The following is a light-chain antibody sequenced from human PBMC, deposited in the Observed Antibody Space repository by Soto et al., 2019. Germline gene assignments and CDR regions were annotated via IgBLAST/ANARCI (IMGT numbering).Light chain of an antibody. Sequence: DIQMTQSPSTLSASVGDGVTITCRASQRISTWLAWYQQKPGKAPKLLISDASSLETGVPSRFSGSGSGTEFTLSISSLQPEDVATYYCQKYNSAPLTFGGGTKVDIK. J-gene: IGKJ4*01. CDR3: QKYNSAPLT. V-gene: IGKV1-5*01. CDR2: DAS. CDR1: QRISTW.